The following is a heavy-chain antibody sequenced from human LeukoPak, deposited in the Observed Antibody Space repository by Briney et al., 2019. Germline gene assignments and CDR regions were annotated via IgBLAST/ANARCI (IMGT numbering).Heavy chain of an antibody. CDR2: ISGSGTTI. CDR3: AKGLTYYYDSSGYYYAGLNDAFDI. CDR1: GFTFRSYE. D-gene: IGHD3-22*01. Sequence: PGGSLRLSCAASGFTFRSYEMNWVRQAPGKGLEWISYISGSGTTIYYADSVKGRFTISRDNSKNTLYLQMNSLRAEDTAVYYCAKGLTYYYDSSGYYYAGLNDAFDIWGQGTMVTVSS. V-gene: IGHV3-48*03. J-gene: IGHJ3*02.